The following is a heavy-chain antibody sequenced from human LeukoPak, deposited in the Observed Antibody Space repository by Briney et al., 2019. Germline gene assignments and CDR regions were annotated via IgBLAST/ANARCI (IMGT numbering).Heavy chain of an antibody. D-gene: IGHD3-3*01. CDR1: GFTFSSYW. V-gene: IGHV3-74*01. CDR2: INSDGSST. CDR3: AKEEWLLAVYFDY. J-gene: IGHJ4*02. Sequence: GGSLRLSCAASGFTFSSYWMHWVRQAPGKGLVWVSRINSDGSSTSYADSVKGRFTISRDNAKNTLYLQMNSLRAEDTAVYYCAKEEWLLAVYFDYWGQGTLVTVSS.